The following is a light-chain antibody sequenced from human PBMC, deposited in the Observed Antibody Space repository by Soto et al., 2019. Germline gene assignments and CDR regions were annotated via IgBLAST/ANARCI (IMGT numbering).Light chain of an antibody. Sequence: EIVLTQSPGTLSLSPGERATLSCRASQSLSGNYLAWYQQKPGQAPRLLIFGVSSRATGIPDRFSGSGSGTDFTITINRLEPEDFAVYYCHHYGSSPYTFGLVTKLEIK. J-gene: IGKJ2*01. CDR3: HHYGSSPYT. CDR1: QSLSGNY. V-gene: IGKV3-20*01. CDR2: GVS.